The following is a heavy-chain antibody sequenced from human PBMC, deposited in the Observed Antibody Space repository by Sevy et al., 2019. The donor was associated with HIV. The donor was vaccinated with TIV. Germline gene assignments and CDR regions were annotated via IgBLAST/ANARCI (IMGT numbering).Heavy chain of an antibody. Sequence: ASVKVSCKASGYTFTYYHITWVRQAPGQGLEWMGWITPNNGHTNIAQRLQGRVTMTTDTSTGTAYLELRGLTSDDTAGYYWARAPSGSQGPGQYFHHWGQCTLVTVSS. CDR2: ITPNNGHT. J-gene: IGHJ1*01. D-gene: IGHD1-26*01. V-gene: IGHV1-18*01. CDR1: GYTFTYYH. CDR3: ARAPSGSQGPGQYFHH.